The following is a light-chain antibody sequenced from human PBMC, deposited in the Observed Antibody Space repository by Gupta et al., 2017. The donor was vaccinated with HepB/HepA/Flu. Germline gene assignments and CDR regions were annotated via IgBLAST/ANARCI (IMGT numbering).Light chain of an antibody. CDR3: AAWDDSLNVL. J-gene: IGLJ2*01. CDR1: SSNIGSNT. V-gene: IGLV1-44*01. Sequence: QSVLTQPPSASGTPGPRVTISCSGSSSNIGSNTVNWYQQVPGTAPKLLIYSNNQRPSGVPDRCSGSKSGTSAAPAISGLQSENEADDYCAAWDDSLNVLFGGGTKLTVL. CDR2: SNN.